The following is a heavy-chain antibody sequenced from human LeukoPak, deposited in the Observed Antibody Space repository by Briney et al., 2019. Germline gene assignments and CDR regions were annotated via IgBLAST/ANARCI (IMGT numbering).Heavy chain of an antibody. D-gene: IGHD3-10*01. CDR1: GYTFTSYD. CDR2: MNPNSANT. J-gene: IGHJ4*02. Sequence: ASVKVSCKASGYTFTSYDINWVRQATGQGLAWMGWMNPNSANTGYAQKFQGRVTMTRDTSISTAYMELSSLTSEDTAVYYCARGPSYGSGSYNIYGIDYWGQGTLVTVSS. V-gene: IGHV1-8*01. CDR3: ARGPSYGSGSYNIYGIDY.